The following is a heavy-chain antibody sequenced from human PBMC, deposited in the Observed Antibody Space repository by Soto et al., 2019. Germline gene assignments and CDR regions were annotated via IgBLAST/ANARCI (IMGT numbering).Heavy chain of an antibody. D-gene: IGHD2-2*02. Sequence: GGSLRLSCAASGFTFSSNAMHWVRQAPGWGLEWVAVISYDGSNKYYADSVKGRFTISRDNSKTTLYLQMNSLRAEDSAVYYCASGSSFCTSTRCYMEHYWGQGTLVTVSS. CDR3: ASGSSFCTSTRCYMEHY. CDR2: ISYDGSNK. V-gene: IGHV3-30-3*01. J-gene: IGHJ4*02. CDR1: GFTFSSNA.